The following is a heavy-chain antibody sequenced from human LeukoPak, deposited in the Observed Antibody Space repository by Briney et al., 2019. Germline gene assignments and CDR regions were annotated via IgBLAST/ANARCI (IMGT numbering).Heavy chain of an antibody. D-gene: IGHD6-13*01. CDR2: ISPSGGST. J-gene: IGHJ5*02. V-gene: IGHV1-46*01. Sequence: ASVKVSCKAFGYTFTSNYMHWVRQAPGHRPEGMGVISPSGGSTTYARKFQGRVTLPRDMSTSTDYLELSSLRSEDTAVYYCARGGKSGYSSSWFDPWGQGTLVTVSS. CDR1: GYTFTSNY. CDR3: ARGGKSGYSSSWFDP.